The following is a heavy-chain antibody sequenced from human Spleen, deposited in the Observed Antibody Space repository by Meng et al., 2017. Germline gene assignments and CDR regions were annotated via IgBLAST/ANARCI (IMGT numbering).Heavy chain of an antibody. D-gene: IGHD3-9*01. V-gene: IGHV1-18*01. CDR1: GYTFTSYG. Sequence: QVQLVPSGAEVKKPGAPVKVSCKASGYTFTSYGISWVRQAPGQGLEWMGWISAYNGNTNYAQKLQGRVTMTTDTSTSTAYMELRSLRSDDTAVYYCARSMTGYYRGSEFDYWGQGTLVTVSS. CDR3: ARSMTGYYRGSEFDY. J-gene: IGHJ4*02. CDR2: ISAYNGNT.